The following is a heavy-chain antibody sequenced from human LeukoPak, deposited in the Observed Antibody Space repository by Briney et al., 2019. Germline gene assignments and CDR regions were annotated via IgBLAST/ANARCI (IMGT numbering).Heavy chain of an antibody. J-gene: IGHJ4*02. D-gene: IGHD6-6*01. Sequence: SETLSLTCAVYGGSFSGYYWSWIRQPPGKGLEWIGEINHSGSTNYNPSLKSRVTISVDTSKNQFSLKLSSVTAADTAVYYCARGNDSSSYYFDYWGQGTLVTVSS. CDR3: ARGNDSSSYYFDY. V-gene: IGHV4-34*01. CDR2: INHSGST. CDR1: GGSFSGYY.